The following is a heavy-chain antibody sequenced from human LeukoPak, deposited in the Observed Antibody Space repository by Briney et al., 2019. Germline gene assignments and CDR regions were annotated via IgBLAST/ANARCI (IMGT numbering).Heavy chain of an antibody. J-gene: IGHJ6*03. V-gene: IGHV3-74*01. D-gene: IGHD6-13*01. CDR2: INSDGSST. CDR3: ARGGPYSSSWYSLPRYYYYMDV. CDR1: GFTFSSYW. Sequence: GGSLRLSCAASGFTFSSYWKHWVRQAPGKGLVWVSRINSDGSSTSYADSVKGRFTISRDNAKNTLYLQMNSLRAEDTAVYYCARGGPYSSSWYSLPRYYYYMDVWGKGTTVTVSS.